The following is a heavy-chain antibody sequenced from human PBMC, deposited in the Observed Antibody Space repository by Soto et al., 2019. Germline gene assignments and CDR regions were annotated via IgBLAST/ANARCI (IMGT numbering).Heavy chain of an antibody. Sequence: EVQLLESGGGLVQPGGSLRLSCAASGFTFSSYAMSWVRQAPGKGLEWVSAISGSGSSTYYADSVKGRFTISRDNSKNTLYLQMNSLRAEETAVYYCAKAPGGAYITTAPGGAYYYGMDVWGQGTTVTVSS. D-gene: IGHD3-3*01. J-gene: IGHJ6*02. CDR3: AKAPGGAYITTAPGGAYYYGMDV. V-gene: IGHV3-23*01. CDR1: GFTFSSYA. CDR2: ISGSGSST.